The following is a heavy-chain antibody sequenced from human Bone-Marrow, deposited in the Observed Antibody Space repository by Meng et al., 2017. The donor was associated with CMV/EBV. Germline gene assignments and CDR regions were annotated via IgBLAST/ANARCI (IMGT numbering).Heavy chain of an antibody. D-gene: IGHD5-12*01. CDR1: GFTFSNYT. J-gene: IGHJ4*02. V-gene: IGHV3-21*01. Sequence: GESLKISCAASGFTFSNYTMHWVRQAPGKGLEWVSSINFSGNLFYADSVKGRFTISRDNAKNSLYLQMNRLRAEDTAVYYCARDVFQYVGYDFYFDYWGQGTLVTVSS. CDR3: ARDVFQYVGYDFYFDY. CDR2: INFSGNL.